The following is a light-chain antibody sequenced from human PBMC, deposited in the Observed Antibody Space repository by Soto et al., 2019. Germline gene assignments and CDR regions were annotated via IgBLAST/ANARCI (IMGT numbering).Light chain of an antibody. V-gene: IGLV1-36*01. CDR2: YDD. CDR1: SSNIGNNA. Sequence: QSVLTQPPSASEAPRQRVTISCSGSSSNIGNNAVNWYQQLPGKAPKLLIYYDDLVPSGVSDRFSGSKSGTSASLAISGLQSEDEADYYCAAWDDSLSGVVFGGGTKLTVL. CDR3: AAWDDSLSGVV. J-gene: IGLJ2*01.